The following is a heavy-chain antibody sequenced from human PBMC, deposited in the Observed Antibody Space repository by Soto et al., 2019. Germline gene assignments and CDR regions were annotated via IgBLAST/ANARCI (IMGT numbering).Heavy chain of an antibody. CDR3: ARGSFYCSSTSCDVWFDP. Sequence: SETLSLTCTVSGGSISSGGYYWSWIRQHPGKGLEWIGYIYYSGSTYYNPSLKSRVTISVDTSKNQFSLKLSSVTAADTAVYYCARGSFYCSSTSCDVWFDPWGQGTLVTVSS. CDR2: IYYSGST. CDR1: GGSISSGGYY. J-gene: IGHJ5*02. D-gene: IGHD2-2*01. V-gene: IGHV4-31*03.